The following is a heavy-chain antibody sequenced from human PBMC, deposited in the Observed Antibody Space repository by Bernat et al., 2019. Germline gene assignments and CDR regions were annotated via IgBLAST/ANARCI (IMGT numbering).Heavy chain of an antibody. CDR3: AKGHIVVVTAASLDY. J-gene: IGHJ4*02. Sequence: EVQLLESGGGLVQPGGSLRLSCAASGFTFSSYAMSWVRQAPGKGLEWVSAISGSGGSTYYADSVKGRFTISRDNSKNTLYLHMNSLRAEDTAVYYCAKGHIVVVTAASLDYWGQGTLVTVSS. V-gene: IGHV3-23*01. CDR2: ISGSGGST. D-gene: IGHD2-2*01. CDR1: GFTFSSYA.